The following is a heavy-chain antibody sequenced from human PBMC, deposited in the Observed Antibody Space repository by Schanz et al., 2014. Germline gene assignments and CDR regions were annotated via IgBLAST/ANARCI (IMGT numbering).Heavy chain of an antibody. Sequence: EVQLVESRGGLVQPGGSLRLSCAASGLTFSNHAMSWVRQAPGKGLEWVSAISGSGDNTFYADSVRGRFTISRDNSRNTLYLQMNSLRAEDTAVYYCAKDFTGSGIFFNSWGQGTLVSVSS. J-gene: IGHJ5*01. D-gene: IGHD3-10*01. V-gene: IGHV3-23*04. CDR1: GLTFSNHA. CDR2: ISGSGDNT. CDR3: AKDFTGSGIFFNS.